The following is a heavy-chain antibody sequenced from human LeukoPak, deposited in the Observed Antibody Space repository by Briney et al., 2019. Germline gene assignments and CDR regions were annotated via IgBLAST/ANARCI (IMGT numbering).Heavy chain of an antibody. CDR1: GFTFSSYA. Sequence: GGSLRLSCAASGFTFSSYAMHWVRQAPGKGLEWVAVISYDGSNKYYADSVKGRFTISRDNSKNTLYLQMNSLRAEDTAVYYCHRGYYYDSSGRFDPWGQGTLVTVSS. V-gene: IGHV3-30-3*01. D-gene: IGHD3-22*01. CDR2: ISYDGSNK. CDR3: HRGYYYDSSGRFDP. J-gene: IGHJ5*02.